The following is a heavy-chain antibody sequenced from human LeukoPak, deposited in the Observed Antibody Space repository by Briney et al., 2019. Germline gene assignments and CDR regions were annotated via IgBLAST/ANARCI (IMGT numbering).Heavy chain of an antibody. CDR2: INPKCNNT. CDR1: GFGFSTYD. J-gene: IGHJ4*02. Sequence: GASVKVSCKASGFGFSTYDINWVRQAAGQGLEWMGWINPKCNNTGFAQRFQGRVTMTTNTSINIAYMELGSLTSEDTAVYFCARGRGFLPAASPFDYWGQGTLVTVSS. CDR3: ARGRGFLPAASPFDY. D-gene: IGHD2-2*01. V-gene: IGHV1-8*01.